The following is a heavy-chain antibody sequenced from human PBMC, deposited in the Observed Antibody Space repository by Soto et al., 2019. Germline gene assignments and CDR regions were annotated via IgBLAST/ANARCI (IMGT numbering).Heavy chain of an antibody. J-gene: IGHJ4*02. CDR1: GYTFTSYY. V-gene: IGHV1-46*03. Sequence: QVQLVQSGAEVKKPGASVKVSCKASGYTFTSYYMHWVRQAPGQGLEWMGIINPSGGSTSYAQKFQGRVTMTRDTYTSTVYMELSSLRSEDTAVYYCASGDCSGGSCYSLDYWGQGTLVTVSS. CDR2: INPSGGST. D-gene: IGHD2-15*01. CDR3: ASGDCSGGSCYSLDY.